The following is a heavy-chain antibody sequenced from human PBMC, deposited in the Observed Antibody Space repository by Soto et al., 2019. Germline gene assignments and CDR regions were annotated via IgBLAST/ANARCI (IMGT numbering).Heavy chain of an antibody. D-gene: IGHD2-15*01. J-gene: IGHJ6*03. Sequence: EVQLLESGGGLVQPGGSLRLSCAASGFTFSSYAMSWVRQAPGKGLEWVSAISGSGGSTYYADSVKGRFTISRDNSKNTLYLQMNSLRAEDTAVYYCAKDGGYCSGGSCQDYYYYYYMDVWGKGITVTVSS. CDR2: ISGSGGST. CDR1: GFTFSSYA. V-gene: IGHV3-23*01. CDR3: AKDGGYCSGGSCQDYYYYYYMDV.